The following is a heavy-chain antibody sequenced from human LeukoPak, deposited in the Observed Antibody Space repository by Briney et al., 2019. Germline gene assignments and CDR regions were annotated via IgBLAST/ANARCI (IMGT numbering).Heavy chain of an antibody. CDR2: ISGTGDTT. J-gene: IGHJ4*02. CDR1: RFTFSTYA. CDR3: AKSQRNDQQVVQRIDY. V-gene: IGHV3-23*01. D-gene: IGHD2-2*01. Sequence: PGWSLTLPCTASRFTFSTYAMSWVRPPPPKGLEWVSSISGTGDTTYYTGSVKGRFTISRDNSKNALYLQMSSLRAEDTAVYYCAKSQRNDQQVVQRIDYWGQGTMVTVSS.